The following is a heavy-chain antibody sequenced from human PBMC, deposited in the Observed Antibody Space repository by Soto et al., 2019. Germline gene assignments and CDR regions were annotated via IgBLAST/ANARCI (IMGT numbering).Heavy chain of an antibody. CDR1: GFSFGDYW. D-gene: IGHD3-3*01. CDR2: MKKDGSEK. Sequence: EVQLVESGGASVQRGGSLRLSCAASGFSFGDYWMSWVRQAPGKGLEWVAHMKKDGSEKYYVDSVKGRFTVSRDNSRNALYLQMNSLRSDDTAVYYCAKLGSGYYTGLYFDYWGQGTLVTVSS. J-gene: IGHJ4*02. V-gene: IGHV3-7*03. CDR3: AKLGSGYYTGLYFDY.